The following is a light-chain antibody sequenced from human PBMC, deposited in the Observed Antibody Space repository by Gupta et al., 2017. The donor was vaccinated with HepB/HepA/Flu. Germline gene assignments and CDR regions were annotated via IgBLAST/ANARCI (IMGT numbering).Light chain of an antibody. CDR1: SSDVGSYNL. V-gene: IGLV2-23*02. J-gene: IGLJ1*01. CDR3: CSDAGSSSYV. CDR2: EVS. Sequence: QSAPTQPASVSGSPGQSITISCTGTSSDVGSYNLVSWYQQHPGKAPKLMIYEVSKRPSGVSNRFSGSKSGNTASLTISGLQAEDAADYYCCSDAGSSSYVFGTGTKVTVL.